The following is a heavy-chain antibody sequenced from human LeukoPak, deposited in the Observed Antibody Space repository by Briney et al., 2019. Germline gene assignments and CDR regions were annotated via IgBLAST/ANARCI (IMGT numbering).Heavy chain of an antibody. J-gene: IGHJ5*02. CDR3: ARDRYYYDSSRTRWFDP. V-gene: IGHV4-59*01. CDR2: IHNSGIT. Sequence: SETLSLTCTVSGVSISSYYWSWIRQPPGKGLEWIGYIHNSGITNYNPSLKSRVTISVDTSKNQFSLKLSSVTAADTAVYYCARDRYYYDSSRTRWFDPWGQGTLVTVSS. CDR1: GVSISSYY. D-gene: IGHD3-22*01.